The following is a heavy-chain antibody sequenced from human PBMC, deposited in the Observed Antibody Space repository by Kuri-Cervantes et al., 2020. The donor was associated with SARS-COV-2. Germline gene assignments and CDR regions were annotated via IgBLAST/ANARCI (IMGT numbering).Heavy chain of an antibody. Sequence: GESLKISCAASGFTFSSYWMRWVRQAPGKGLEWVANIKQDGSEKYYVDSVKGRFTISRDNAKNTLYLQMNSLRAEDTAVYYCASGYCSSTSCYPPRGGYYYYYGMDVWGQGTTVTVSS. CDR3: ASGYCSSTSCYPPRGGYYYYYGMDV. V-gene: IGHV3-7*02. J-gene: IGHJ6*02. CDR1: GFTFSSYW. D-gene: IGHD2-2*01. CDR2: IKQDGSEK.